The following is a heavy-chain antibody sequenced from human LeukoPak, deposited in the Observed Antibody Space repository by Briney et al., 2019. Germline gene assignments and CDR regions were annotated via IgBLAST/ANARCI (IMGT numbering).Heavy chain of an antibody. CDR2: INSDGSST. Sequence: GGSLRLSCAASGFTFSSYWMHWVRQAPGEGLVWVSRINSDGSSTSYADSVKGRFTISRDNAKNTLYLQMNSLRAEDTAVYYCARDYYRDYFDYWDQGTLVTVSS. J-gene: IGHJ4*02. CDR1: GFTFSSYW. V-gene: IGHV3-74*01. D-gene: IGHD3-10*01. CDR3: ARDYYRDYFDY.